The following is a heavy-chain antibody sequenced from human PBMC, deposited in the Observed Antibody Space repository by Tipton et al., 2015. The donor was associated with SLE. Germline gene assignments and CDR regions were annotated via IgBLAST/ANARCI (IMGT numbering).Heavy chain of an antibody. D-gene: IGHD3-22*01. CDR1: GGSVSSGSYY. J-gene: IGHJ2*01. V-gene: IGHV4-61*09. Sequence: TPSLTCSVSGGSVSSGSYYWSWIRQPAGKGLEWIGYIYTSGSTNYNPSLKSRVTISVDTSKNQFSLKLSSVTAADTAVYYCARGLYDSSGFDYWYFDLWGRGTLVTVSS. CDR3: ARGLYDSSGFDYWYFDL. CDR2: IYTSGST.